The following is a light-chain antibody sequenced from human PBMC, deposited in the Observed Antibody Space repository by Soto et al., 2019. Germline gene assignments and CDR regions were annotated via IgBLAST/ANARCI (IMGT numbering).Light chain of an antibody. Sequence: EIVLTQSPATLSLSPGERATLSCRASRSATTYIAWYQQKPGQAPRLLIYDASTRATGNPARFSGSGSGTDFTLTISSLEPEDVAVYYCQQRLDWPLTFGGGTKVEIK. CDR3: QQRLDWPLT. CDR1: RSATTY. J-gene: IGKJ4*01. CDR2: DAS. V-gene: IGKV3-11*01.